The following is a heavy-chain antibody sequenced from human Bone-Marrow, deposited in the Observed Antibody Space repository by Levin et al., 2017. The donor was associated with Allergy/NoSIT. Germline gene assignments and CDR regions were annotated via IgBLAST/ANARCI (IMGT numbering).Heavy chain of an antibody. CDR3: ARGFSPAAMNYYYYMDV. Sequence: GGSLRLSCAASGFTFSSYGMHWVRQAPGKGLEWVAVIWYDGSNKYYADSVKGRFTISRDNSKNTLYLQMNSLRAEDTAVYYCARGFSPAAMNYYYYMDVWGKGTTVTVSS. D-gene: IGHD2-2*01. V-gene: IGHV3-33*01. J-gene: IGHJ6*03. CDR2: IWYDGSNK. CDR1: GFTFSSYG.